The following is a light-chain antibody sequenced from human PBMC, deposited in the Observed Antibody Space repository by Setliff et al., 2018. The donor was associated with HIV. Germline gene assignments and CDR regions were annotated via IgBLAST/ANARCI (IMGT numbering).Light chain of an antibody. V-gene: IGLV2-11*01. Sequence: QSVLTQPRSVSGSPGQSVTISCTGTSSDVGGYDHVSWYQHHPGKAPKLMIYDVSKRPSGVPDRFSGSKSGNTASLTISGLQAEDESDYYCCSYAGSYISHVVFGGGTKVTV. CDR3: CSYAGSYISHVV. CDR1: SSDVGGYDH. CDR2: DVS. J-gene: IGLJ2*01.